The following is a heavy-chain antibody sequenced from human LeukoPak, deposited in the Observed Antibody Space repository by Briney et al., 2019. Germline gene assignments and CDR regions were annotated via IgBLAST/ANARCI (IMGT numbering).Heavy chain of an antibody. Sequence: GESLKVSCKGSGDSFTSYWIGWVRQMPGKGLEWMGIIYPGDSDTRYSPSFQGQVTISADKSISTAYLQWSSLKASDTAMYYCASSRHDYGGSFDQWGQGTLVTVSS. J-gene: IGHJ4*02. D-gene: IGHD4-17*01. CDR1: GDSFTSYW. CDR3: ASSRHDYGGSFDQ. V-gene: IGHV5-51*01. CDR2: IYPGDSDT.